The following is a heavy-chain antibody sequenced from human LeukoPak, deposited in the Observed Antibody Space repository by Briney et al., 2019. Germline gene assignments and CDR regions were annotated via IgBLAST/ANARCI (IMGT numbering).Heavy chain of an antibody. CDR3: ARDVDGRDV. V-gene: IGHV1-2*02. Sequence: GASVKVSRKASGYTFTGYYMHWVRQAPGQGLEWMGWIKPNSGSTNYAQKFQGRVTMTRDTSISTAYMELNRLRSDDTAVYYCARDVDGRDVWGQGTTVTVS. CDR1: GYTFTGYY. CDR2: IKPNSGST. J-gene: IGHJ6*02.